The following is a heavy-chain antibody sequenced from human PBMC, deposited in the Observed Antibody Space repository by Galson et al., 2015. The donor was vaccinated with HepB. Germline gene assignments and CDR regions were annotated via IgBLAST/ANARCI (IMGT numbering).Heavy chain of an antibody. CDR3: ARSRSGMYRLIYFDS. CDR1: GFSFTRYA. D-gene: IGHD1-26*01. Sequence: SLRLSCAASGFSFTRYATTWVRQAPGKGLEWVSSITSSGGNSYYTDSVKGRFTVSRDNSKNLFSLTLKSVTAADTALYYCARSRSGMYRLIYFDSWGQGTLVTVSS. CDR2: ITSSGGNS. V-gene: IGHV3-23*01. J-gene: IGHJ4*02.